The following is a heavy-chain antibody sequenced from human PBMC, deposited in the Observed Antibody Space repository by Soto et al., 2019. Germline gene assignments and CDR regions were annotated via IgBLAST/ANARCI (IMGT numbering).Heavy chain of an antibody. D-gene: IGHD6-19*01. V-gene: IGHV4-59*08. CDR1: SDSIRSYY. J-gene: IGHJ4*02. CDR2: TDYSGNT. Sequence: QVQLQESGPGLVRPSETLSLTCTVTSDSIRSYYWRWIRQSPRQGMEGIGYTDYSGNTNYNPSLKSRVTISGDTSKNQFSLRLSSVTAADTAVYYCARAVGDPLYYLDYWGPGTLVTVSS. CDR3: ARAVGDPLYYLDY.